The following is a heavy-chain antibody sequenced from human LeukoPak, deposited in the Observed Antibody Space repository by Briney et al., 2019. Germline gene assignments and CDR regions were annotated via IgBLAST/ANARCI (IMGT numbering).Heavy chain of an antibody. CDR3: TRHGTTVTTVVY. D-gene: IGHD4-17*01. CDR2: IRSKANSYAT. Sequence: PGGSLRLSCAASGFTFSNAWMSWVRQASGKGLEWVGRIRSKANSYATAYAASVKGRFTISRDDSKNTAYLQMNSLKTEDTAVYYCTRHGTTVTTVVYWGQGTLVTVSS. J-gene: IGHJ4*02. V-gene: IGHV3-73*01. CDR1: GFTFSNAW.